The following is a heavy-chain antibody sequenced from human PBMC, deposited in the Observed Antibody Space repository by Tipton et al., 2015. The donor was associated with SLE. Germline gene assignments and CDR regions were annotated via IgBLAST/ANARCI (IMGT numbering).Heavy chain of an antibody. D-gene: IGHD1-7*01. CDR3: ARATDWNLSPDV. J-gene: IGHJ6*04. CDR2: ISYDGRT. Sequence: GLVKPSETLSLTCTATGDSVTSSGYYWSWIRQHPGKGLEWIGFISYDGRTKYNPFLKSRVTISVDTSKDQFSLRLTSVTAADTAVYYCARATDWNLSPDVWGKGTTVTVSS. CDR1: GDSVTSSGYY. V-gene: IGHV4-31*03.